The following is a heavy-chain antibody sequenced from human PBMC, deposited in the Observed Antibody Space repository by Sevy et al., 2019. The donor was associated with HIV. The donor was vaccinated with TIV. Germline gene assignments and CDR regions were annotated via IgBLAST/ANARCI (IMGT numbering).Heavy chain of an antibody. Sequence: GGSLRLSCAASGFSFSIYWMSWVRQAPGKGLEWGASTKEDGSERKYVDSVKRRFIISRDNAKNALYLQMNSLRAEDTAVYYCVRDFDKDDSGYSDWFDSWGQGTLVTVSS. CDR1: GFSFSIYW. CDR3: VRDFDKDDSGYSDWFDS. CDR2: TKEDGSER. J-gene: IGHJ5*01. D-gene: IGHD3-22*01. V-gene: IGHV3-7*01.